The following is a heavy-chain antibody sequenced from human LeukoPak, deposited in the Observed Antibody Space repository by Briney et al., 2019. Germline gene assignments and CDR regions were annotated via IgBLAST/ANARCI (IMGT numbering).Heavy chain of an antibody. CDR3: AKEVSYDSSPLFDY. CDR2: ISGSGGST. Sequence: GGTLRLSCAASGFTFSSYGMSWVRQAPGKGLEWVSAISGSGGSTYYADSVKGRFTISRDNSKNTLYLQMNSLRAEDTAVYYCAKEVSYDSSPLFDYWGQGTLVTVSS. CDR1: GFTFSSYG. D-gene: IGHD3-22*01. J-gene: IGHJ4*02. V-gene: IGHV3-23*01.